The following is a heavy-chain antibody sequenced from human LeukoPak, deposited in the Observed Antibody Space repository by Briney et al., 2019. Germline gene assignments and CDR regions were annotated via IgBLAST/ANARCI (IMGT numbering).Heavy chain of an antibody. J-gene: IGHJ4*02. CDR1: GFTFSSYG. Sequence: PGGSLRLSCAASGFTFSSYGMHWVRQAPGKGLEWVAVIWYDGSNKYYADSVKGRFTISRDNSKNTLYLQINSLRAEDTAVYYCARGGDTAASDYWGQGTLVTVSS. CDR2: IWYDGSNK. D-gene: IGHD5-18*01. CDR3: ARGGDTAASDY. V-gene: IGHV3-33*01.